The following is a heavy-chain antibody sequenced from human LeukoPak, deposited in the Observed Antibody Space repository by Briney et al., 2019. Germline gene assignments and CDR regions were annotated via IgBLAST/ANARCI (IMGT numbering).Heavy chain of an antibody. J-gene: IGHJ4*02. D-gene: IGHD6-19*01. CDR1: GYTFTSYG. V-gene: IGHV1-18*01. Sequence: ASVKVSCEASGYTFTSYGISWVRQAPGQGLEWMGWISAYNGNTNYAQKLQGRVTMTTDTSTSTAYMELRSLRSDDTAVYYCARSGYSSGWGQYYFDYWGQGTLVTVSS. CDR2: ISAYNGNT. CDR3: ARSGYSSGWGQYYFDY.